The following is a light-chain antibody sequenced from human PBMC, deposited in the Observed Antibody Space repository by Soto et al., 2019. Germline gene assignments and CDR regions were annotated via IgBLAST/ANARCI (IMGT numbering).Light chain of an antibody. J-gene: IGKJ5*01. Sequence: DIQMTQSPSTLSASVGDRVTITCRASQSISTWLAWYQQEPGKAPKLLIHKASSLQSGVPSRFSGSGSGTDFTLTISSLQPEDSATYYCQQYHNWPTTFGQGTRLEIK. CDR1: QSISTW. CDR3: QQYHNWPTT. V-gene: IGKV1-5*03. CDR2: KAS.